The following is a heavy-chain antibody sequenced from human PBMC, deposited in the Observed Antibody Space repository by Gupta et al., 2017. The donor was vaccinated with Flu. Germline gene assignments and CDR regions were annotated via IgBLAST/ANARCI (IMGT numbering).Heavy chain of an antibody. CDR3: AKGQYDSSPSSI. J-gene: IGHJ3*02. Sequence: EVQLLESGGGLVQPGGSLRLSCAASGFPFSSHAISWVRQAPGKGLEWVSAISGSGGSTYYADSVKGRFTISRDNSKNTLYLQMNSLRAEDTAVYYCAKGQYDSSPSSIWGQGTMVTVSS. D-gene: IGHD3-22*01. CDR1: GFPFSSHA. V-gene: IGHV3-23*01. CDR2: ISGSGGST.